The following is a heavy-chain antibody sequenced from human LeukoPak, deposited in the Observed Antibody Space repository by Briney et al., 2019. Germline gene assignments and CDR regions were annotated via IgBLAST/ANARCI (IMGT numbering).Heavy chain of an antibody. V-gene: IGHV3-53*01. D-gene: IGHD2-15*01. Sequence: GGSLRLSCAASGFTVSSNYMSWVRQAPGKGLEWVSVIYSGGSTYYADSVKGRFTISRDNSKNTLYLQMNSLRAEDTAVYYCARVVVVPRWGYFDYWGQGTLVTVSS. CDR2: IYSGGST. J-gene: IGHJ4*02. CDR1: GFTVSSNY. CDR3: ARVVVVPRWGYFDY.